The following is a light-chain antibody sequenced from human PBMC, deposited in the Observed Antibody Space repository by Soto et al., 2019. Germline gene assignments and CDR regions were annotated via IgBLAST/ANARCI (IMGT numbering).Light chain of an antibody. Sequence: QSALTQPPSASGSPGQSITISCTGTSGDIGGYDYVSWYQQHPGKAPKLMIYEVTKRPLAVPDRFAGSKSGNTASLTVSVLQDEDEADYYCSSYAGSNNPYVFGTGSKVTVL. CDR3: SSYAGSNNPYV. V-gene: IGLV2-8*01. J-gene: IGLJ1*01. CDR1: SGDIGGYDY. CDR2: EVT.